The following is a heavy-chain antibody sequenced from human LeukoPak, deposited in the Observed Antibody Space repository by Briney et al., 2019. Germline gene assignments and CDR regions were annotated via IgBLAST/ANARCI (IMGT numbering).Heavy chain of an antibody. D-gene: IGHD4-17*01. CDR2: IYHSGST. J-gene: IGHJ1*01. Sequence: TSETLSLTCAVYGGSFSGYYWSWIRQPPGKGLEWIGSIYHSGSTYYNPSLKSRVTISVDTSKNQFSLKLSSVTAADTAVYYCASTTTVTSRFFQHWGQGTLVTVSS. CDR1: GGSFSGYY. V-gene: IGHV4-34*01. CDR3: ASTTTVTSRFFQH.